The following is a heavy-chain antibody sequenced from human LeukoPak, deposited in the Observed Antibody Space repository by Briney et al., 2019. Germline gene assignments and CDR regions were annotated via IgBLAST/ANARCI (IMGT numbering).Heavy chain of an antibody. CDR1: GGSISSSSYY. V-gene: IGHV4-39*01. CDR2: IYYSGST. Sequence: PSETLSLTCTVSGGSISSSSYYWGWIRQPPGKGLEWIGSIYYSGSTYYNPSLKSRVTISVDTSKNQFSLKLSSVTAADTAVYYCAGRLMVRGVISYWGQGTLVTVSS. J-gene: IGHJ4*02. D-gene: IGHD3-10*01. CDR3: AGRLMVRGVISY.